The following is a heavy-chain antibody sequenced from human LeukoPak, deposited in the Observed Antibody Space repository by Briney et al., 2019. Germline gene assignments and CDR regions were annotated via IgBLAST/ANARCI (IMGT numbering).Heavy chain of an antibody. CDR3: ARELVSSGTGYFDL. CDR2: ITGSTTWT. CDR1: GFTFGNFG. D-gene: IGHD3-10*02. V-gene: IGHV3-23*01. J-gene: IGHJ2*01. Sequence: PGGSLRLSCEASGFTFGNFGMTWVRQAPGKVLQWVSGITGSTTWTYYAASVKGRFTVSRDNSQNTLHLQMNSLRADDTAVYYCARELVSSGTGYFDLWGRGTLVTVSS.